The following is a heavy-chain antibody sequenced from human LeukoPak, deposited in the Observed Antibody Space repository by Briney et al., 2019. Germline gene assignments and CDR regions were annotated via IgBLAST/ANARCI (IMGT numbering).Heavy chain of an antibody. D-gene: IGHD5-12*01. J-gene: IGHJ4*02. CDR2: ISYDGSNK. V-gene: IGHV3-30*18. CDR3: AKAPRDIVATAFFDY. CDR1: GFTFSSYG. Sequence: GGSLRLSCAASGFTFSSYGMHWVRQAPGKGLEWVAVISYDGSNKYYADSVEGRFTISRDNSKNTLYLQMNSLRAEDTAVYYCAKAPRDIVATAFFDYWGQGTLVTV.